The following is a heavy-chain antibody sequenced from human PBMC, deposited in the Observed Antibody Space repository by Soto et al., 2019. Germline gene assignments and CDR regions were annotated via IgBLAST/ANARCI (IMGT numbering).Heavy chain of an antibody. Sequence: EVQLVESGGGLVKPGGSLRLSCAASGFTFSSYSMNWVRQAPGKGLEWVSSISSSSSYIYYADSVKGRFTISRDNAKNSLYLQMNSLRDEDTAVYYCARDRLAYCGGDCDAFDIWGQGTMVTVSS. J-gene: IGHJ3*02. CDR3: ARDRLAYCGGDCDAFDI. D-gene: IGHD2-21*02. V-gene: IGHV3-21*01. CDR2: ISSSSSYI. CDR1: GFTFSSYS.